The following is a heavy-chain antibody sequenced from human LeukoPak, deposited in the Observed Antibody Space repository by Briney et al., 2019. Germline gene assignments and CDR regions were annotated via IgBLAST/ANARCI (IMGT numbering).Heavy chain of an antibody. J-gene: IGHJ3*02. D-gene: IGHD3-22*01. CDR1: GFTFSNSW. Sequence: GGSLRLSCVASGFTFSNSWMNWVRQTPGRGLEWVANIKPDGRQKYYVDSVKGRFTISRDNAQNSVFLQMNSLRAEDTAVYYCARDYFDSGDYYDAFDIWGQGTMVTVSS. CDR2: IKPDGRQK. CDR3: ARDYFDSGDYYDAFDI. V-gene: IGHV3-7*04.